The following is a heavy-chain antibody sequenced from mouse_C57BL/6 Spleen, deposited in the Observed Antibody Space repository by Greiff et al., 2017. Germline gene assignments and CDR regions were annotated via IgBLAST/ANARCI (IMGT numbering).Heavy chain of an antibody. J-gene: IGHJ2*01. D-gene: IGHD4-1*02. CDR2: LHPSDSAT. CDR3: AIAPNWYFDY. V-gene: IGHV1-74*01. Sequence: QVQLQQPGAELVQPGASVKVSCKASGYTFTSYWMHWVQQRPGQGLEWIGRLHPSDSATNYNQKFKGKATLTVDKSSSTADMQLSSLTSEDSAVXYCAIAPNWYFDYWGQGTTLTVSS. CDR1: GYTFTSYW.